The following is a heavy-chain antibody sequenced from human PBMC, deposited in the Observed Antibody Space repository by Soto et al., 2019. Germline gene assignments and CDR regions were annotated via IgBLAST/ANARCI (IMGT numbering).Heavy chain of an antibody. V-gene: IGHV4-39*01. D-gene: IGHD3-9*01. Sequence: PSETLSLTCTVPGGSISSSSYYWGWIRQPPGKGLEWIGSIYYSGSTYYNPSLKSRVTISVDTSKNQFSLKLSSVTAADTAVYYCARHNGSGDILTGYDNYFDYWGQGTLVTVSS. J-gene: IGHJ4*02. CDR2: IYYSGST. CDR3: ARHNGSGDILTGYDNYFDY. CDR1: GGSISSSSYY.